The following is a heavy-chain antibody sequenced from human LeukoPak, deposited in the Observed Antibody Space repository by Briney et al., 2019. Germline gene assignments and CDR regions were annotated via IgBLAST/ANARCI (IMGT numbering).Heavy chain of an antibody. V-gene: IGHV4-59*08. D-gene: IGHD4-17*01. CDR1: GGSISSYY. Sequence: SGTLSLTCTVSGGSISSYYWSWIRQPPGKGLEWIGYIYYSGSTNYNPSLKSRVTISVDTSKNQFSLKLSSVTAADTAVYYCARHGPNYGDLDYWGQGTLVTVSS. CDR2: IYYSGST. J-gene: IGHJ4*02. CDR3: ARHGPNYGDLDY.